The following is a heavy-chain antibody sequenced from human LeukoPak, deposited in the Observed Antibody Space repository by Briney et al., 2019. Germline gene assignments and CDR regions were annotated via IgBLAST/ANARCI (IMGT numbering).Heavy chain of an antibody. Sequence: ASVKVSCKASGYTFTSYYMHWVRQAPGQGLEWMGIINPSDGGTSYAQKFQGRVTITRDTSTSTVHMELSSLRSEDTAVYYCAREVEIDDAFDIWGQGTMVTVSS. D-gene: IGHD5-24*01. V-gene: IGHV1-46*01. CDR2: INPSDGGT. CDR3: AREVEIDDAFDI. J-gene: IGHJ3*02. CDR1: GYTFTSYY.